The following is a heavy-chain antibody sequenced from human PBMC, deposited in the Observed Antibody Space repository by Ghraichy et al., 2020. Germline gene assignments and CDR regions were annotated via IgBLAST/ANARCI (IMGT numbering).Heavy chain of an antibody. CDR1: GYTFTSEW. J-gene: IGHJ4*02. V-gene: IGHV5-51*01. D-gene: IGHD5-24*01. CDR3: VRLRDGYSGY. CDR2: IFPGDSDT. Sequence: GESLNISCKGSGYTFTSEWIGWVRQMPGKGLEWMGMIFPGDSDTRYSPSFQGQVTISADKSISIAYLQWSSLKASDTAIYYCVRLRDGYSGYWGQGTLVTVSS.